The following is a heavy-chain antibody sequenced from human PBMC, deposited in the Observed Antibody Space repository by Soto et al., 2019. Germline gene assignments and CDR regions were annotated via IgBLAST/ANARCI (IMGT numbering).Heavy chain of an antibody. CDR2: IYPGDSDT. CDR3: ARLWTTTVPTTPRGVNDYFMDV. CDR1: GYSFTSYW. Sequence: EVQLVQSGAEVKKPGESLKISCKGSGYSFTSYWIGWVRQMPGKGLEWMGIIYPGDSDTRYSPSVHGQVTISADKSISTASLQWSSLNASDAAMYYGARLWTTTVPTTPRGVNDYFMDVLGQGTTVTVSS. J-gene: IGHJ6*02. D-gene: IGHD4-17*01. V-gene: IGHV5-51*01.